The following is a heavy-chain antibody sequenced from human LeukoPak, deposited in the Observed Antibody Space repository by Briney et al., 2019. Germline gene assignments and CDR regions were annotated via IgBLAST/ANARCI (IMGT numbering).Heavy chain of an antibody. CDR2: ISSSSSYI. D-gene: IGHD1-26*01. Sequence: PGGSLRLSCAASGFTFSSYSINWVRQAPGKGLEWVSSISSSSSYIYYADSVKGRFTISRDNAKNSLYLQMNSLRAEDTAVYYCARRWELQSSAFDIWGQGTMVTVSS. CDR1: GFTFSSYS. J-gene: IGHJ3*02. V-gene: IGHV3-21*01. CDR3: ARRWELQSSAFDI.